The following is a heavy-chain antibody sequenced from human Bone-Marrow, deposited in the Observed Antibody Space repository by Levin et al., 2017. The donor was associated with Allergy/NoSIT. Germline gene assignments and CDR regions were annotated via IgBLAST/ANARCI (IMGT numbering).Heavy chain of an antibody. CDR2: ISYDGSNK. CDR1: GFTFSSYG. Sequence: QPGGSLRLSCAASGFTFSSYGMHWVRQAPGKGLEWVAVISYDGSNKFYTDSVKGRLTVSRDNSKNTLFLQMNSLRAEDTAVYYCAKDYCNSTSCYLFENWGQGTLVTVSS. V-gene: IGHV3-30*18. J-gene: IGHJ4*02. CDR3: AKDYCNSTSCYLFEN. D-gene: IGHD2-2*01.